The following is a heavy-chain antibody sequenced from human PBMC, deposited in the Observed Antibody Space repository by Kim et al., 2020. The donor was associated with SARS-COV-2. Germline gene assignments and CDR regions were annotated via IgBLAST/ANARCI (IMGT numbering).Heavy chain of an antibody. V-gene: IGHV4-59*13. D-gene: IGHD3-10*01. Sequence: SETLSLTCTVSGGSISSYYWSWIRQPPGKGLEWIGYIYYSGSTNYNPSLKSRVTISVDTSKNQFSLKLSSVTAAYTAVYYCARDAWDYGSGSYRYYYYYGMDVWGQGTTVTVSS. CDR3: ARDAWDYGSGSYRYYYYYGMDV. CDR2: IYYSGST. J-gene: IGHJ6*02. CDR1: GGSISSYY.